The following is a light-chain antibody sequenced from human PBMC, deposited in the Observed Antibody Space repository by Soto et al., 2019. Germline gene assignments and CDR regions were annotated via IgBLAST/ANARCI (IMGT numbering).Light chain of an antibody. J-gene: IGLJ2*01. CDR1: NPNIGNNY. CDR2: DNN. Sequence: QSVLTQPPSVSAAPGQKVTISCSGSNPNIGNNYVSWYQQLPGTAPKLLIFDNNKRPSGIPDRFSGSKSGTSATLGITGLQTGDEADYYCGTWDSSLSAVVFGEGTKLTVL. CDR3: GTWDSSLSAVV. V-gene: IGLV1-51*01.